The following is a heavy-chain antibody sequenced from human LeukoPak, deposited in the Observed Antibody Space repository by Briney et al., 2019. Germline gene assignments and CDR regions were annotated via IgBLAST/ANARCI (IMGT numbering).Heavy chain of an antibody. CDR3: ARHAGCSGASCYSGFPDY. Sequence: SGTLSLTCTVPGGSISSSYWSWIRQPPGKGLEWIGYIFYSGSTKYNPSLKSRVTISQDTSKNQFSLKLSSVTAADTAVYYCARHAGCSGASCYSGFPDYWGQGTLVTVSA. CDR1: GGSISSSY. V-gene: IGHV4-59*08. J-gene: IGHJ4*02. D-gene: IGHD2-15*01. CDR2: IFYSGST.